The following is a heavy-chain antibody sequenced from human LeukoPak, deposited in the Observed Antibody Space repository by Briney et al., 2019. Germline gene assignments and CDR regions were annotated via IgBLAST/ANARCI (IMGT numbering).Heavy chain of an antibody. D-gene: IGHD6-19*01. CDR2: IIPIFGTA. CDR3: ARALGIAVAGGYFQH. Sequence: SVKVSCKASGGTFSSYAISWVRQAPGQGLEWMGGIIPIFGTANYAQKFQGRVTITADESTSTAYMELSSLRSEDTAAYYCARALGIAVAGGYFQHWGQGTLVTVSS. V-gene: IGHV1-69*13. J-gene: IGHJ1*01. CDR1: GGTFSSYA.